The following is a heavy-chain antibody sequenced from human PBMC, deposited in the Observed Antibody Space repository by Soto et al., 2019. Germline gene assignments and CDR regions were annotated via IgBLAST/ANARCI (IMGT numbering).Heavy chain of an antibody. Sequence: PGGSLRLSCAASGFIFSDYAMTWVRQAPGRGLEWVSGISGSGESIYYADSVEGRFTISRDNSKNTLYLQMNSLRGEDTAVYYCARDRRGSDWYTYYFYTLAVWGQGTTVTVSS. J-gene: IGHJ6*02. D-gene: IGHD6-13*01. CDR3: ARDRRGSDWYTYYFYTLAV. CDR2: ISGSGESI. V-gene: IGHV3-23*01. CDR1: GFIFSDYA.